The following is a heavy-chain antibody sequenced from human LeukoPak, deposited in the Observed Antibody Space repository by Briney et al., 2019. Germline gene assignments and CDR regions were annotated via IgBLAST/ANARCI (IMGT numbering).Heavy chain of an antibody. CDR2: ISGSGGST. J-gene: IGHJ4*02. D-gene: IGHD2-2*01. CDR1: GFTFSSYA. Sequence: GGSLRLSCAASGFTFSSYAMSWVRQAPGKGLEWVSAISGSGGSTYYADSVKGRFTISRDNSKNTLYLQMNSLRAEDTAVYYCAKHYCSSTSCYCDYWGQGTLVTVSS. CDR3: AKHYCSSTSCYCDY. V-gene: IGHV3-23*01.